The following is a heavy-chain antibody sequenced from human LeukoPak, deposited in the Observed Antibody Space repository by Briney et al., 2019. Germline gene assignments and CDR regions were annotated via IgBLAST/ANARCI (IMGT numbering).Heavy chain of an antibody. D-gene: IGHD2-2*02. Sequence: SETLSLTCTVSGGSISSGDYYWSWIRQPPGKGLGWIGYIYYSGSTYYNPSLKSRVTISVDTSKNQFSLKLSSVTAADTAVYYCARRGAPGGRAYCSSTSCYKVPYYFDYWGQGTLVTVSS. CDR2: IYYSGST. J-gene: IGHJ4*02. CDR1: GGSISSGDYY. V-gene: IGHV4-30-4*08. CDR3: ARRGAPGGRAYCSSTSCYKVPYYFDY.